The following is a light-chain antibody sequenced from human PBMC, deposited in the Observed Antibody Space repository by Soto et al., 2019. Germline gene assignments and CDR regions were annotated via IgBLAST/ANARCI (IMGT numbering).Light chain of an antibody. CDR2: AAS. V-gene: IGKV1-39*01. CDR1: QSISSF. J-gene: IGKJ1*01. Sequence: DIQMTQSPSSLSASVGDRVTITCRASQSISSFLNWYQQKPGKAPKLLIYAASTFQSGVPSRFSGSGSGTDYTLTLSSLHPEDFATYYCQQTYSTVRTFGQGTKVEIK. CDR3: QQTYSTVRT.